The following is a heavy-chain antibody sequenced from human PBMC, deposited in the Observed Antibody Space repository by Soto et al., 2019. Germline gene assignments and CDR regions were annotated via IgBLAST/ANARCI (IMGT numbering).Heavy chain of an antibody. D-gene: IGHD3-10*01. CDR3: ARQRIDYYYGSGSYFDY. J-gene: IGHJ4*02. CDR1: GGSISSSSYY. CDR2: IYYSGST. Sequence: PSETLSLTCTVSGGSISSSSYYWGWIRQPPGKGLEWIGSIYYSGSTYYNPSLKSRVTISVDTSKNQFSLKLSSVTAADTAVYYCARQRIDYYYGSGSYFDYWGQGTLVTVS. V-gene: IGHV4-39*01.